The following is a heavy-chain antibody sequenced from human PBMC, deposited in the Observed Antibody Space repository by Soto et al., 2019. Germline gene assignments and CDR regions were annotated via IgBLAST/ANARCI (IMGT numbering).Heavy chain of an antibody. Sequence: QVQLVESGGGVVQPGRSLRLSCAASGFTFSSYAMHWVRQAPGKGLEWVAVISYDGSNKYYADSVKGRFTISRDNSKTTLDLRRNSLRAEDTAVYYCARETVVTARTPVWDYWGQGTLVTVSS. D-gene: IGHD2-21*02. CDR2: ISYDGSNK. CDR1: GFTFSSYA. CDR3: ARETVVTARTPVWDY. V-gene: IGHV3-30-3*01. J-gene: IGHJ4*02.